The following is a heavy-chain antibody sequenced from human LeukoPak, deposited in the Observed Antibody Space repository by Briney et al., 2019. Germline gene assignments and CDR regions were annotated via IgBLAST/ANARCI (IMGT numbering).Heavy chain of an antibody. Sequence: GGSLRLSCAASGFTVIDNYMTWVRQAPGKGLEWVSVIYSGSSAYYADSVKGRFTISRDNSKNTLYLQMNSLRAEDTGVYYCARVVRFLEWLPRFGSYFDYWGQGALVTVSS. D-gene: IGHD3-3*01. CDR3: ARVVRFLEWLPRFGSYFDY. J-gene: IGHJ4*02. CDR1: GFTVIDNY. V-gene: IGHV3-53*01. CDR2: IYSGSSA.